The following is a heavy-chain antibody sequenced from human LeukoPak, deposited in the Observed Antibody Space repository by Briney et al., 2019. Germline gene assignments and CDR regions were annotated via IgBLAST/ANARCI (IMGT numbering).Heavy chain of an antibody. CDR3: ARHLSGITGYTYGRGIDY. V-gene: IGHV3-7*01. Sequence: GGSLRLSCTASGFTFSAYWMSWVRQAPGKGLEWVASIQRDGSEKNYVDSVKGRFTISRDNAKRSLFLQMNSLSVEDTAVYYCARHLSGITGYTYGRGIDYWGQGTLVTVSS. CDR1: GFTFSAYW. D-gene: IGHD5-18*01. CDR2: IQRDGSEK. J-gene: IGHJ4*02.